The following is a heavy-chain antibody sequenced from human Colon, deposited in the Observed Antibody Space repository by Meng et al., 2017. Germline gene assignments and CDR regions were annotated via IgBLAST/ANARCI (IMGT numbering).Heavy chain of an antibody. J-gene: IGHJ6*02. CDR3: ARPRSGGWPNQGMDV. CDR2: ISSNSPYI. V-gene: IGHV3-21*01. CDR1: GFTFSTYS. D-gene: IGHD6-19*01. Sequence: GESLKISFAASGFTFSTYSITWVRQAPGKGLEWVSSISSNSPYIYYADSVKGRFTISRDNAKNSVYLQMNSLRDEDTAVYYCARPRSGGWPNQGMDVWGQGTTVTVSS.